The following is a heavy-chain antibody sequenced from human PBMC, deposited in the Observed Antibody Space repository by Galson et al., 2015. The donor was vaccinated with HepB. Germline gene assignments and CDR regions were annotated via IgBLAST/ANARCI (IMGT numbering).Heavy chain of an antibody. CDR2: ISAYNGNT. CDR1: GYTFTSYG. Sequence: SVKVSCKASGYTFTSYGISWVRQAPGQGLEWMGWISAYNGNTNYAQKLQGRVTMTTDTSTSTAYMELRSLRSDDTAVYYCARVGPAHRLLWFGELLSWFDPWGQGTLVTVSS. J-gene: IGHJ5*02. V-gene: IGHV1-18*01. CDR3: ARVGPAHRLLWFGELLSWFDP. D-gene: IGHD3-10*01.